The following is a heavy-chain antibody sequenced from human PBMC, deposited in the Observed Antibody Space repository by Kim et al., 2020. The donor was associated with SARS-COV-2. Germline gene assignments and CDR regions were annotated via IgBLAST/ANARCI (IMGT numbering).Heavy chain of an antibody. J-gene: IGHJ6*01. CDR2: IYYSGST. CDR1: GGSISSSSYY. D-gene: IGHD4-4*01. CDR3: ARREGVTPEYYYYGMD. V-gene: IGHV4-39*01. Sequence: SETLSLTCTVSGGSISSSSYYWGWIRQPPGKGLEWIGSIYYSGSTYYNPSLKSRVTISVDTSKNQFSLKLSSVTAADTAVYYCARREGVTPEYYYYGMD.